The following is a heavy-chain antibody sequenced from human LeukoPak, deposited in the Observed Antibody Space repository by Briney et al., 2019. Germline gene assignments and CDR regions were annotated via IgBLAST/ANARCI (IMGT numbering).Heavy chain of an antibody. V-gene: IGHV1-2*02. CDR1: GYTFTDNF. Sequence: ASVKVSCKASGYTFTDNFIHWVRQAPGQGLEWMGWINPNTGGTNYAQMFQGRVTMTRDTSISTAYMELSRLRSDDTAVYYCGRDVGVSMVRGVSDYWGQGTLVTVSS. CDR3: GRDVGVSMVRGVSDY. CDR2: INPNTGGT. J-gene: IGHJ4*02. D-gene: IGHD3-10*01.